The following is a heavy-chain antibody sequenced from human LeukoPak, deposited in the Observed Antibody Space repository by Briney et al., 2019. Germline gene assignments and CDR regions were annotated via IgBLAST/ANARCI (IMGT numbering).Heavy chain of an antibody. CDR2: TYHSGST. Sequence: SETLSLTCNVSGGSITTYYWSWIRQPPGKGLEWIGYTYHSGSTNYNPSLKSRVTMSVDMPKNQLSLKLSSVTAADTAAYYCARSQVVVVVAATGYFDYWGQGTLVTVSS. CDR3: ARSQVVVVVAATGYFDY. J-gene: IGHJ4*02. CDR1: GGSITTYY. V-gene: IGHV4-59*12. D-gene: IGHD2-15*01.